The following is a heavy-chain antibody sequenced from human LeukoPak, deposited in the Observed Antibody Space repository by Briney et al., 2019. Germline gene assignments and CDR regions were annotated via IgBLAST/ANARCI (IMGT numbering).Heavy chain of an antibody. J-gene: IGHJ3*02. V-gene: IGHV1-8*01. CDR1: GYTFTSYD. CDR2: MSPNSGNT. CDR3: ARETGDFWSGYSKPHAFDI. Sequence: GASVKVSCKASGYTFTSYDINWVRQATGQGPEWMGWMSPNSGNTGYAQKLQGRVTMTTDTSTSTAYMELRSLRSDDTAVYYCARETGDFWSGYSKPHAFDIWGQGTMVTVSS. D-gene: IGHD3-3*01.